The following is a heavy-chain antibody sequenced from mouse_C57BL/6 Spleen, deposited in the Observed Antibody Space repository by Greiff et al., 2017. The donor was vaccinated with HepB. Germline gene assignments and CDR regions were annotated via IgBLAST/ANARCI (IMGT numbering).Heavy chain of an antibody. D-gene: IGHD1-1*01. V-gene: IGHV1-54*01. CDR3: ARGGYGSRADWYFDV. Sequence: VQLQQSGAELVRPGTSVKVSCKASGYAFTNYLIEWVKQRPGQGLEWIGVINPGSGGTNYNEKFKGKATLTADKSSSTAYMQLSSLTSEDSAVYFCARGGYGSRADWYFDVWGTGTTVTVSS. CDR2: INPGSGGT. J-gene: IGHJ1*03. CDR1: GYAFTNYL.